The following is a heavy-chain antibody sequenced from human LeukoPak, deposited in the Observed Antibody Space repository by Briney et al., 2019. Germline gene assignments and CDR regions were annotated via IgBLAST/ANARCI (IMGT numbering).Heavy chain of an antibody. J-gene: IGHJ4*02. V-gene: IGHV4-39*01. D-gene: IGHD1-26*01. CDR3: ARRDVGATIDY. Sequence: PSETLSLTCTVSGDSISSSTFYWACIRQPPGQGLVWIGSILYTGRTFYNPSLKSRVTISVDTSKNQFSLRLGSVTASDTAVYYCARRDVGATIDYWGQGTLVTVSS. CDR1: GDSISSSTFY. CDR2: ILYTGRT.